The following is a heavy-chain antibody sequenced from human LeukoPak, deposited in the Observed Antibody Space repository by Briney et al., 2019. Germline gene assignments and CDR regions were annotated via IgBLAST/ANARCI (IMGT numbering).Heavy chain of an antibody. J-gene: IGHJ5*02. CDR3: ARDSGEGVWGSYRYTFNWFDP. CDR2: ISSSGSTI. Sequence: GGSLRLSCAASGFTFSSYEMNWVRQAPGKGLEWVSYISSSGSTIYYADSVKGRFTISRDNAKNSLYLQMNSLRAEDTAVYYCARDSGEGVWGSYRYTFNWFDPWGQGTLVTVSS. D-gene: IGHD3-16*02. V-gene: IGHV3-48*03. CDR1: GFTFSSYE.